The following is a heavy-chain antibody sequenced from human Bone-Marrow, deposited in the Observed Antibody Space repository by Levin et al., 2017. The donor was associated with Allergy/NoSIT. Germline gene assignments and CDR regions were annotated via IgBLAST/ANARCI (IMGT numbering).Heavy chain of an antibody. D-gene: IGHD2-15*01. V-gene: IGHV2-5*02. Sequence: SGPTLVKPTQTLTLTCTFSGFSLKTSGVGWIRQPPGKALEWLAVIYSDDDKRYSPSLSNRLTTTTDTSKNHVVLPMTNMDPVDTATYYCAHRAKFCTGGSCHNWFDPWGQGTLVTVSS. CDR3: AHRAKFCTGGSCHNWFDP. J-gene: IGHJ5*02. CDR1: GFSLKTSGV. CDR2: IYSDDDK.